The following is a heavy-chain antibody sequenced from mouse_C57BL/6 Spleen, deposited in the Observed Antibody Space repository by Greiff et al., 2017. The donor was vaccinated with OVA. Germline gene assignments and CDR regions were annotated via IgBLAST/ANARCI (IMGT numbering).Heavy chain of an antibody. CDR2: INYDGSST. CDR1: GFTFSDYY. V-gene: IGHV5-16*01. J-gene: IGHJ1*03. D-gene: IGHD4-1*02. Sequence: DVKLVESEGGLVQPGSSMKLSCTASGFTFSDYYMAWVRQVPEKGLEWVANINYDGSSTYYLDSLKSRFIISRDNAKNILYLQMSSLKSEDTATYYCARDSTDWYFDVWGTGTTGTVSS. CDR3: ARDSTDWYFDV.